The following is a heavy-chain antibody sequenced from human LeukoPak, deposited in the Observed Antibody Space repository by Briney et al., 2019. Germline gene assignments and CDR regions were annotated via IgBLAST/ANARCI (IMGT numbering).Heavy chain of an antibody. CDR3: ARGGRDYGDYYFDY. V-gene: IGHV3-7*01. Sequence: GWSLRLSRVASGFTFSSYWMRWVGQAPGKGLEGVANIKQDGCEKYYVLSVKGRFTISRDNANNSLYLQMNSLRAEDTAVYYCARGGRDYGDYYFDYSGEGTLVTVSS. D-gene: IGHD4-17*01. CDR1: GFTFSSYW. CDR2: IKQDGCEK. J-gene: IGHJ4*02.